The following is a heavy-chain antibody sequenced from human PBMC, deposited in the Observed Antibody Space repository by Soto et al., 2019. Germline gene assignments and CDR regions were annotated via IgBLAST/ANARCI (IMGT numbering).Heavy chain of an antibody. J-gene: IGHJ3*02. V-gene: IGHV6-1*01. CDR1: GDSVSSNSAA. CDR3: ARDRGQRGTHRPYAFDI. D-gene: IGHD1-1*01. Sequence: SQTLSLTFAISGDSVSSNSAAWDWIRQSPSRGLEWLGRTYYRSKWYNDYAVSVKSRITINPDTSKNQFSLQLNSVTPEDTAVYYCARDRGQRGTHRPYAFDIWGQGTMVTVSS. CDR2: TYYRSKWYN.